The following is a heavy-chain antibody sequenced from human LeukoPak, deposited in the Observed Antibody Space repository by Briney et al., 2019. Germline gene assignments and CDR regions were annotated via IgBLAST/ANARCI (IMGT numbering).Heavy chain of an antibody. D-gene: IGHD3-10*01. CDR3: ARAQVRGVIEGPTGY. Sequence: VASVKVSCKASGYTFTSYYMHWVRQAPGQGLEWMGIINPSGGSTSYAQKFQGRVSMTRDTSTSTVYMELSSLRSEDTAVYYCARAQVRGVIEGPTGYWGQGTLVTVSS. J-gene: IGHJ4*02. V-gene: IGHV1-46*01. CDR1: GYTFTSYY. CDR2: INPSGGST.